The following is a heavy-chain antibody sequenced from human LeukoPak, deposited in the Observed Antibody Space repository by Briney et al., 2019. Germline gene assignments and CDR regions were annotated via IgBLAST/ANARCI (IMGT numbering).Heavy chain of an antibody. V-gene: IGHV3-23*01. CDR3: AKDQEYSSSWYGVYYFDY. J-gene: IGHJ4*02. D-gene: IGHD6-13*01. Sequence: GGSLRLSCAASGFTVSSYAMSWVRQAPGKGLEWVSAISGSGGSTYYADSAKGRFTISRDNSKNTLYLQMNSLRAEDTAVYYCAKDQEYSSSWYGVYYFDYWGQGTLVTVSS. CDR1: GFTVSSYA. CDR2: ISGSGGST.